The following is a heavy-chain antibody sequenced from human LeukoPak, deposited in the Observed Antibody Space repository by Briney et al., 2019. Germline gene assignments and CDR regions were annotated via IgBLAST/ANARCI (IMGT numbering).Heavy chain of an antibody. CDR1: GYTFTNYG. J-gene: IGHJ4*02. CDR2: ISAYNGNT. CDR3: ARGPHSIRTRYFDD. D-gene: IGHD3/OR15-3a*01. V-gene: IGHV1-18*01. Sequence: ASVKVSCKASGYTFTNYGFTWVRQAPGQGLEWMGWISAYNGNTNYAQKLHGRVTMTTDTSTSTAYMELRSLRSDDTAVHYCARGPHSIRTRYFDDWGQGTLVTVSS.